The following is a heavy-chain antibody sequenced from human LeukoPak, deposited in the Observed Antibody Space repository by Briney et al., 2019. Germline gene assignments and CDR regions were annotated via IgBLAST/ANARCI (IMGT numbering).Heavy chain of an antibody. CDR3: AALNSGSPENAFDI. J-gene: IGHJ3*02. Sequence: SETLSLTCTVSGGSISSYYWSWIRQPAGKGLEWIGRIYTSGSTTYNPSLKSRVTMSVDTSKNQFSLKLSSVTAADTAVYYCAALNSGSPENAFDIWGQGTMVTVSS. V-gene: IGHV4-4*07. D-gene: IGHD1-26*01. CDR1: GGSISSYY. CDR2: IYTSGST.